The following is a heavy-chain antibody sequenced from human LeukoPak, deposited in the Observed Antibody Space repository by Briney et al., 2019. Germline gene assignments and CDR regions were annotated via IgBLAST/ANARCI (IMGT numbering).Heavy chain of an antibody. J-gene: IGHJ4*02. D-gene: IGHD1-26*01. CDR1: GFTFSSYA. V-gene: IGHV3-30*04. Sequence: PGRSLRLSCAASGFTFSSYAMHWARQAPGKGLEWVAVISYDGSNKYYADSVKGRFTISRDNSKNTLYLQMNSLRAEDTAVYYCARGPLWYSGSYIFDYWGQGTLVTVSS. CDR3: ARGPLWYSGSYIFDY. CDR2: ISYDGSNK.